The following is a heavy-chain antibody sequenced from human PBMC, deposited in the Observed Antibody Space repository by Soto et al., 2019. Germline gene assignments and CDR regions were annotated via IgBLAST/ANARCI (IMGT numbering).Heavy chain of an antibody. CDR2: ISYSGST. Sequence: WTWIRQHPGQGLEWIGFISYSGSTYYSSSLKGRVAISADTSKNQFSLKLNSVTAADTDVYYCTRGDYWGQGTMVTLSS. J-gene: IGHJ4*02. V-gene: IGHV4-31*02. CDR3: TRGDY.